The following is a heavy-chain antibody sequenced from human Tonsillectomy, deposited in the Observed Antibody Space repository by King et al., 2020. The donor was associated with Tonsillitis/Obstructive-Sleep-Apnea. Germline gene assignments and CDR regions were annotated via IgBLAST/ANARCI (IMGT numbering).Heavy chain of an antibody. V-gene: IGHV1-46*01. CDR1: GYTFTSNY. Sequence: QLVQSGAEVRKPGASVKLYCKASGYTFTSNYIHWVRQAPGQGLEWMGIINPSDGKTTYAQDFQGRVTMTSDTSTSTVNMELISLRSADTAVYYCVRDDKDGRHLDYWGQGSLVTVSS. D-gene: IGHD2-15*01. J-gene: IGHJ4*02. CDR3: VRDDKDGRHLDY. CDR2: INPSDGKT.